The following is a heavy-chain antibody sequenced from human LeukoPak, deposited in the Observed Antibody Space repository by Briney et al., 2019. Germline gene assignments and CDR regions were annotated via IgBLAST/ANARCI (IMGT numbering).Heavy chain of an antibody. D-gene: IGHD2/OR15-2a*01. CDR3: ARWVSSYYYMDV. CDR2: ISSSSSYI. J-gene: IGHJ6*03. Sequence: GGSLRLSCAASGFTFSSYSMNWVRQAPGKGLEWVSSISSSSSYIYYADSVKGRFTISRDNAKNSLYLQMNSLRAEDTAVYYFARWVSSYYYMDVWGKGTTVTVSS. V-gene: IGHV3-21*01. CDR1: GFTFSSYS.